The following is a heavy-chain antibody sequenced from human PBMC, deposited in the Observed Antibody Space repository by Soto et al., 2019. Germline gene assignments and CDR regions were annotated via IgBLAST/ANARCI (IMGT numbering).Heavy chain of an antibody. CDR1: GYSFTSYW. D-gene: IGHD2-2*02. Sequence: GESLKISCKGSGYSFTSYWISWVRQMPGKGLEWMGRIDPSDSYTNYSPSFQGHVTISADKSISTAYLQWSSLKASDTAMYYCARTGDIVVVPAAILDYYYYGMDVWGQGTTVTVSS. V-gene: IGHV5-10-1*01. CDR3: ARTGDIVVVPAAILDYYYYGMDV. J-gene: IGHJ6*02. CDR2: IDPSDSYT.